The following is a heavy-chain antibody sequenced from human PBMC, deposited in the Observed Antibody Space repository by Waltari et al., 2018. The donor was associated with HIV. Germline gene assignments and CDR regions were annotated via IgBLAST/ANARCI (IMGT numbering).Heavy chain of an antibody. D-gene: IGHD3-10*01. Sequence: VQLVVFGGDLTHPGRCLRLYCRICGFDVHHINTIWSCSAPGKGLEWVSVIYSNSNTYYVDSGKGRFTIFRDNSKNTVYLQMNSLRAEDTAVYYCARMHRYYGSDQSRYFYFGFDVWGQGTTVTVS. CDR3: ARMHRYYGSDQSRYFYFGFDV. J-gene: IGHJ6*02. CDR1: GFDVHHIN. CDR2: IYSNSNT. V-gene: IGHV3-53*01.